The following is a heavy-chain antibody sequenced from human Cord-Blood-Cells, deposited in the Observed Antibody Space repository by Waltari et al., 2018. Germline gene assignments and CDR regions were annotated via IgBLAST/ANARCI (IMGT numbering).Heavy chain of an antibody. D-gene: IGHD6-6*01. J-gene: IGHJ6*02. Sequence: EVQLVESGGGLVQPGGSLRLSCAASGFTFSSYSMNWVRQAPGKGLEWVSYISSSSSTIYYADSVKGRLTISRDNAKNSLYLQMNSLRAEDTAVYYCARLDLRGQLGGSYYYGMDVWGQGTTVTVSS. CDR2: ISSSSSTI. CDR3: ARLDLRGQLGGSYYYGMDV. CDR1: GFTFSSYS. V-gene: IGHV3-48*01.